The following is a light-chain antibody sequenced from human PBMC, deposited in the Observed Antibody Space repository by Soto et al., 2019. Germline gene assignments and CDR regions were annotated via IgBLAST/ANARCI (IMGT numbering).Light chain of an antibody. Sequence: QLVLTQSPSASASLGASVKLTCTLSSGHSSYAIAWHQQQPEKGPRYLMKLNSDGSHSKGDGIPDRFSGSSSGAERYLTISSHQSEDEADYYSQTWGTGTVVFGGGTKLTVL. CDR1: SGHSSYA. J-gene: IGLJ2*01. CDR3: QTWGTGTVV. CDR2: LNSDGSH. V-gene: IGLV4-69*01.